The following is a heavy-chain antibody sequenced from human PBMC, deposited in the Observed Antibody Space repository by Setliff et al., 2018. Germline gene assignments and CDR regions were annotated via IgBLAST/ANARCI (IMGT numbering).Heavy chain of an antibody. CDR2: ISSSSGLI. D-gene: IGHD1-1*01. V-gene: IGHV3-48*04. J-gene: IGHJ4*02. CDR1: GFTFSTYA. CDR3: AKDRVNDGYWDFDS. Sequence: GGSLRLSCAASGFTFSTYAMNWLRQAPGKGLEWVSYISSSSGLIYYADSVKGRFTISRDNAKNSLYMQMNSLRAEDTAVYYCAKDRVNDGYWDFDSWGQGIVVTVSS.